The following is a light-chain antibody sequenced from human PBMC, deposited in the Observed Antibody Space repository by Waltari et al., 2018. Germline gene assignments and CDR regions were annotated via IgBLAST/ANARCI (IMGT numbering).Light chain of an antibody. CDR2: KVS. Sequence: DVVMTQSPLSLPVTLGQPASISCRSSQSPVSSDGNTYLNWFQQRPGQSPRRLIYKVSNRDSGVPDRFSGSVSGTDFTLRISRVEAEDVGVYYCMQGIHRPWTFGPGTKVEIK. V-gene: IGKV2-30*01. CDR3: MQGIHRPWT. CDR1: QSPVSSDGNTY. J-gene: IGKJ1*01.